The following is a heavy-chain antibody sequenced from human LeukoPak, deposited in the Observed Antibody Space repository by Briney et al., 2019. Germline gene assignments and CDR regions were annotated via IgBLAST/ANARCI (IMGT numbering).Heavy chain of an antibody. Sequence: SETLSLTCTVSGGSIRGYFWSWIRQPPGKGLEWIGHIYSSGSTTYTSSLQGRVTISLDTSKNQFSLKLSSVTAADTAVYYCARHYDSGSYPLDFWGQGTLVTVSS. D-gene: IGHD3-10*01. CDR3: ARHYDSGSYPLDF. CDR2: IYSSGST. CDR1: GGSIRGYF. J-gene: IGHJ4*02. V-gene: IGHV4-59*08.